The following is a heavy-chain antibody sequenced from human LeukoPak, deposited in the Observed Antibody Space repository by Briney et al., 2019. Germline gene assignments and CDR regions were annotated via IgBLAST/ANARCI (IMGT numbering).Heavy chain of an antibody. CDR2: IYTSGST. CDR1: GGSMSSGSYY. Sequence: SQTLSLTCTVSGGSMSSGSYYWSWIRQPAGKGLEWIERIYTSGSTNYNPSLKSRVTISIDTSKNQFSLKLSSVTAADTAVYYCARGPHCSGGSCHSVSDYWGQGTLVTVSS. J-gene: IGHJ4*02. CDR3: ARGPHCSGGSCHSVSDY. D-gene: IGHD2-15*01. V-gene: IGHV4-61*02.